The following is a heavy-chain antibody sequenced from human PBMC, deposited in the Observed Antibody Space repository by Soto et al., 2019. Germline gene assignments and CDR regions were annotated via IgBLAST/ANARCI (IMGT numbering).Heavy chain of an antibody. Sequence: SETLSLTCTVSGGSISSYYWSWIRQPPGKGLEWIGYIYYSGSTNYNPSLKSRVTISVDTSKNQFSLKLSSVTAADTAVYYCARGDTYYDILTVSGEHDAFDIWGQGTMVTVSS. J-gene: IGHJ3*02. CDR2: IYYSGST. CDR3: ARGDTYYDILTVSGEHDAFDI. D-gene: IGHD3-9*01. V-gene: IGHV4-59*08. CDR1: GGSISSYY.